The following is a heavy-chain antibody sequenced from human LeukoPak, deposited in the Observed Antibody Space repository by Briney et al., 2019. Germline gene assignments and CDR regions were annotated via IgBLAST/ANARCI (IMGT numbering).Heavy chain of an antibody. V-gene: IGHV3-48*03. Sequence: GGSLRLSCAVSGFTFSSFEMNWVRQAPGKGLEWVSYISSSGSSIYYADSVKGRFTISRDNAKNSLYLQMNSLGAGDTAVYYCARDRGYTQDYWGQGTLVTVSS. J-gene: IGHJ4*02. CDR3: ARDRGYTQDY. CDR2: ISSSGSSI. D-gene: IGHD5-12*01. CDR1: GFTFSSFE.